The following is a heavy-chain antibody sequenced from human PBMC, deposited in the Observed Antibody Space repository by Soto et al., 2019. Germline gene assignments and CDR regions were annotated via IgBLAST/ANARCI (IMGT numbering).Heavy chain of an antibody. CDR2: ISYDGSNK. Sequence: PGGSLRLSWAASGFTFSSYGMHWVRQAPGKGLEWVAVISYDGSNKYYADSVKGRFTISRDNSKNTLYLQMNSLRAEDRAVHYCARDVAELLNPLPPDYWGQGT. CDR3: ARDVAELLNPLPPDY. D-gene: IGHD1-26*01. CDR1: GFTFSSYG. J-gene: IGHJ4*02. V-gene: IGHV3-30*03.